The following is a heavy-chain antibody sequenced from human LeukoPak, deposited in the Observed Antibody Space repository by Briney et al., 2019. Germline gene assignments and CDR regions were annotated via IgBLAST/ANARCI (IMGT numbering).Heavy chain of an antibody. CDR2: VYYTGAS. J-gene: IGHJ4*02. CDR3: ARGYTKPPRFDY. Sequence: SETLSLTCTVSGGSISSSSYYWGWIRQPPGKGLEWIGSVYYTGASYYNPSLKSRVTISIDTSKKHFSLKLTSVTAADTAVYYCARGYTKPPRFDYWGQGTLVTVSS. CDR1: GGSISSSSYY. D-gene: IGHD1-14*01. V-gene: IGHV4-39*07.